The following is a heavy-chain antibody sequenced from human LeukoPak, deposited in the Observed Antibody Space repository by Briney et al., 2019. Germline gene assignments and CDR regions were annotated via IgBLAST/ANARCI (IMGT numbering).Heavy chain of an antibody. CDR3: AKDVSGSYDYFDY. J-gene: IGHJ4*02. CDR1: GFTFSSFA. CDR2: ISGSGDDT. V-gene: IGHV3-23*01. D-gene: IGHD1-26*01. Sequence: GGSLRLSCAASGFTFSSFAMTWVRQAPGKGLEWVSGISGSGDDTYYADSVKGRFTISRDNSENTLYLQMNSLRAEDTAVYYCAKDVSGSYDYFDYWGQGTLVTVSS.